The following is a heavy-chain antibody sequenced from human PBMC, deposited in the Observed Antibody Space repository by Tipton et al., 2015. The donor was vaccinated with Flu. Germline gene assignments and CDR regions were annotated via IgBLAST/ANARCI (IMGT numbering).Heavy chain of an antibody. V-gene: IGHV4-59*06. J-gene: IGHJ6*02. CDR3: ARDQGFGDGLTYDYYDMDV. CDR1: GGSISSYY. D-gene: IGHD3-10*01. Sequence: TLSLTCTVSGGSISSYYWSWIRQPPGKGLEWIGCIYYSGSTYYNPSLKSRITISVDTSRNQFSLRLNSLTAADTAVYYCARDQGFGDGLTYDYYDMDVWGQGTTVTVSS. CDR2: IYYSGST.